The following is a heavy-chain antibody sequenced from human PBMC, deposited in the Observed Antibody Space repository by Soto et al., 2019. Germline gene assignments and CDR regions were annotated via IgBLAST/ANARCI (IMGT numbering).Heavy chain of an antibody. CDR2: IYYSGST. J-gene: IGHJ5*02. Sequence: SETLSLTCSVSGGSISSSSYFWGWIRQPPGKGLEWIGSIYYSGSTYYNPSLKSRVTVPVDTPKNQFSLKLSSVTAADTAVYYCARHPSDFWFDPWGQGTLVTVSS. CDR3: ARHPSDFWFDP. CDR1: GGSISSSSYF. D-gene: IGHD2-21*02. V-gene: IGHV4-39*01.